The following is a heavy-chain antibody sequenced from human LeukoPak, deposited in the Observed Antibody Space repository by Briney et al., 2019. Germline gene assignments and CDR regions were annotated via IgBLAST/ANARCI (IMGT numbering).Heavy chain of an antibody. Sequence: GGSLRLSCAASGFTVSSNYMSWVRQAPGKGLEWVSVIYSGGSTYCADSVKGRFTISRDNSKNTLYLQMNSLRDEDTAVYYCARDQFGSGRLDYWGQGTLVTVSS. CDR3: ARDQFGSGRLDY. CDR1: GFTVSSNY. J-gene: IGHJ4*02. D-gene: IGHD3-10*01. V-gene: IGHV3-53*01. CDR2: IYSGGST.